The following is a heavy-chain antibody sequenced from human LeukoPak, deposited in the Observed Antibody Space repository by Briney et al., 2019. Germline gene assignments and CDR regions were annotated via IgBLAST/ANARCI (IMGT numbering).Heavy chain of an antibody. D-gene: IGHD5-18*01. V-gene: IGHV3-30*18. CDR3: AKGAAGMDFDY. J-gene: IGHJ4*02. CDR2: ISYDGSNK. Sequence: PGGSLRLSCAASGFTFSSYGMHWVRQAPGKGLEWVAVISYDGSNKYYADSVKGRFTMSRDNSKNTLYMEMNSLRAEDTAVYYCAKGAAGMDFDYWGQGTLVTVSS. CDR1: GFTFSSYG.